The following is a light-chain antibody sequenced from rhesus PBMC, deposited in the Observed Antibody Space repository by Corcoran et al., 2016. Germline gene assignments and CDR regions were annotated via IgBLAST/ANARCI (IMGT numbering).Light chain of an antibody. CDR1: QGITND. CDR2: EAS. J-gene: IGKJ1*01. V-gene: IGKV1-25*01. CDR3: QHYYSTPWT. Sequence: DIQMTQSPSSLSASVGDRVTITCRASQGITNDLAWYQQKPGETPKPLIYEASSLQSGIPSRFSGSGSGTYFTLTISSLQPEDFATYYCQHYYSTPWTFGQGTKVEIK.